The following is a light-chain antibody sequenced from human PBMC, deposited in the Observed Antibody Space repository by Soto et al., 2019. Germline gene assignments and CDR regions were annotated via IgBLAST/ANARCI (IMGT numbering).Light chain of an antibody. CDR3: QQYGSSPWT. CDR2: GAA. Sequence: EIVLTQSQCTLSLSPGERSTLSCISIQSVSGSSLAWYQQKPGQAPRLLIYGAATRAPGIPDRFSGSGSGTDFTLTISRLEPEDFAVYCCQQYGSSPWTFGQGTRLEIK. J-gene: IGKJ5*01. V-gene: IGKV3-20*01. CDR1: QSVSGSS.